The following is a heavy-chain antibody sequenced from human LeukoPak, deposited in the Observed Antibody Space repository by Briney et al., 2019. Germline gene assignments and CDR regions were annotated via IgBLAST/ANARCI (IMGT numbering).Heavy chain of an antibody. CDR1: GYTFTSYG. V-gene: IGHV1-18*01. CDR3: ARVNCDFWSGYYVY. Sequence: ASVKVSCKASGYTFTSYGISWVRQAPGQGLEWMGWISAYNGYTNYPQKLQGRVTMTTDTSTSTAYMELRSLRSDDTAVYYCARVNCDFWSGYYVYWGQGTLVTVSS. J-gene: IGHJ4*02. D-gene: IGHD3-3*01. CDR2: ISAYNGYT.